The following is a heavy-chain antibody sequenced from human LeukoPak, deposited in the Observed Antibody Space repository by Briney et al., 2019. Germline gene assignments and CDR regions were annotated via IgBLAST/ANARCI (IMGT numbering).Heavy chain of an antibody. V-gene: IGHV3-30*02. CDR3: AKAPLTTALFDY. Sequence: GGSLRLPCAASGFIFSSYGMHWVRQAPGKGLEWVAFIRYDGSKKYYADSVKGRFTISRDNSKNSLYLQMNSLRAEDTALYYCAKAPLTTALFDYWGQGTLVTVSS. D-gene: IGHD4-17*01. CDR2: IRYDGSKK. J-gene: IGHJ4*02. CDR1: GFIFSSYG.